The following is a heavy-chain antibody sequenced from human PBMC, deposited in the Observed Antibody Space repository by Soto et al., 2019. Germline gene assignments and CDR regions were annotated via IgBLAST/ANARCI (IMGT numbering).Heavy chain of an antibody. CDR3: AKDLVSLRGGIVVVPAARYYYYYYGMDV. Sequence: QAPGKGLEWVAVISYDGSNKYYADSVKGRFTISRDNSKNTLYLQMNSLRAEDTAVYYCAKDLVSLRGGIVVVPAARYYYYYYGMDVWGQGTTVTVSS. J-gene: IGHJ6*02. CDR2: ISYDGSNK. V-gene: IGHV3-30*18. D-gene: IGHD2-2*01.